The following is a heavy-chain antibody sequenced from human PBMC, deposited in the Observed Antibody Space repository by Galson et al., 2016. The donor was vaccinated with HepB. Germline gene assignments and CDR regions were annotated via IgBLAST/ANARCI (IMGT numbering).Heavy chain of an antibody. J-gene: IGHJ6*02. CDR3: AREDAYNFGGPRPNYGMDV. CDR1: GFTFSNYI. Sequence: SLRLSCAASGFTFSNYIMNWVRQAPGKGLEWVSSISTSGNYIFYVDSVKGRFTISRDNVKNSLFLRMNSLRAEDTAVYYCAREDAYNFGGPRPNYGMDVRGPGTTVTVSS. V-gene: IGHV3-21*06. D-gene: IGHD2-21*01. CDR2: ISTSGNYI.